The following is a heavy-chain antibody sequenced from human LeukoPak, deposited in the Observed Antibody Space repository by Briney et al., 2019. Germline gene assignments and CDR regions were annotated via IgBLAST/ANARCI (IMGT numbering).Heavy chain of an antibody. D-gene: IGHD2-8*02. J-gene: IGHJ4*02. Sequence: SETLSLTCTVSGGSISSSYWSWIRQPPGKGLEWIGFISYSGSANYNPSLKSRITISLDTSKNQFPLKLRSVTAADTAVYYCARVNTWSFGSWGQGALVPVSS. CDR1: GGSISSSY. V-gene: IGHV4-59*13. CDR3: ARVNTWSFGS. CDR2: ISYSGSA.